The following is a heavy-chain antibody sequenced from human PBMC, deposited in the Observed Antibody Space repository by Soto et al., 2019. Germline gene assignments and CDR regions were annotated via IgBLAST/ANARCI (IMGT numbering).Heavy chain of an antibody. V-gene: IGHV1-69*10. CDR2: IIPILGIA. J-gene: IGHJ4*02. D-gene: IGHD3-10*01. Sequence: VKVSCKASGGTLSSYSICWARQAPGQGLEWMGRIIPILGIANYAQKFQGRVTITADKSTSTAYMELSSLRSEDTAVYYCARDPDYYGSGSYSYWGQGTLVTVSS. CDR3: ARDPDYYGSGSYSY. CDR1: GGTLSSYS.